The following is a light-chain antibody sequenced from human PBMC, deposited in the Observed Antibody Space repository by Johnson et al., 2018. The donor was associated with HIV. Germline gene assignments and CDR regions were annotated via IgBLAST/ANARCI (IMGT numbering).Light chain of an antibody. CDR1: RSNIGNNY. J-gene: IGLJ1*01. V-gene: IGLV1-51*02. Sequence: HSVLTQPPSVSAAPGQKVTISCSGSRSNIGNNYVSWYQQFPGTAPKLLIYENNKRPSGIPDRFSGSKSGTSATLGITGVQTGDEADYYCGTWDSSLSASYVFGTGTKVTVL. CDR2: ENN. CDR3: GTWDSSLSASYV.